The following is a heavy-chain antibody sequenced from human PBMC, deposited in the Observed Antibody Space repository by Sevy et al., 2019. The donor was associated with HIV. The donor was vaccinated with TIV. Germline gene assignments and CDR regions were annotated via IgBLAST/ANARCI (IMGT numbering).Heavy chain of an antibody. V-gene: IGHV4-39*01. CDR3: ARHIRGWYFGNWFDP. CDR1: GGSISSSSYY. Sequence: SETLSLTCTVSGGSISSSSYYWGWIRQPPGKGLEWIGSIYYSGSTYYNPPLKSRVTISVDTSKNQFSLKLSSVTAADTAVYYCARHIRGWYFGNWFDPWGQGTLVTVSS. J-gene: IGHJ5*02. D-gene: IGHD6-19*01. CDR2: IYYSGST.